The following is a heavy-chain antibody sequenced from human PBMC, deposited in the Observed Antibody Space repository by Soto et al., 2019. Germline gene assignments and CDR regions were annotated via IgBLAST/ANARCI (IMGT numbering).Heavy chain of an antibody. V-gene: IGHV3-74*01. CDR3: VRGTSGWRGVDV. CDR2: ICDDESRA. D-gene: IGHD2-2*01. Sequence: GGSLRLSCAASGFTFSDFCLHWVRRVPGKGLVWVSRICDDESRASFADSVKGRFTVSRDNAKNTLYLQMNSLRAEDTAVYYCVRGTSGWRGVDVWGKGTTVTVSS. J-gene: IGHJ6*04. CDR1: GFTFSDFC.